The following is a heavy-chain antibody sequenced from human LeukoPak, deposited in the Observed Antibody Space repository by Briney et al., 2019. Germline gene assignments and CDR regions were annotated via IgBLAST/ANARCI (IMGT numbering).Heavy chain of an antibody. V-gene: IGHV3-53*01. J-gene: IGHJ6*02. CDR1: GFTVSANY. CDR3: ARDQSHGMDV. CDR2: IYSGGST. Sequence: GGSLRLSCAASGFTVSANYMSWVRQAPGKGLEWVSIIYSGGSTNYADSVKGRFTISRDNAKNTLYLQMSSLRAEDTAVYYCARDQSHGMDVWGQGTKVTVSS.